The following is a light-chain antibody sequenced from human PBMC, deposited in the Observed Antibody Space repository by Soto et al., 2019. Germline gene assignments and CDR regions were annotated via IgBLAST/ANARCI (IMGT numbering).Light chain of an antibody. J-gene: IGKJ1*01. V-gene: IGKV3-20*01. CDR1: QSVSSSY. CDR2: GAS. Sequence: ELVLTQSPGTPSLSPGERATLSCRASQSVSSSYLAWYQQKPGQAPRLLIYGASIRATGIPDRFSGSGSGTDFTLTISRLEPEDFAVYYCQQYGSSLWTFGQGTKVEIK. CDR3: QQYGSSLWT.